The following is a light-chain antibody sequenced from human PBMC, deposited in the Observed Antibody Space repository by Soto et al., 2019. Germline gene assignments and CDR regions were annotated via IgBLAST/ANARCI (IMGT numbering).Light chain of an antibody. J-gene: IGKJ4*01. CDR2: AAS. V-gene: IGKV1-12*01. CDR3: QQTSSFPLT. Sequence: DIQMTQSPSSVSASVGDRVTITCRASQDISSWLAWYQQKPGKAPNLLIYAASSLQSGVPSRFSGSASATDFTLTISTLQPEDFSTYYCQQTSSFPLTFGGRTKVEIK. CDR1: QDISSW.